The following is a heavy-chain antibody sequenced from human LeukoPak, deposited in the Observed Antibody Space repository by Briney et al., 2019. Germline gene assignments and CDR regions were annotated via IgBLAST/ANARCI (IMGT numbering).Heavy chain of an antibody. CDR2: IHYSGTT. Sequence: SETLSLTCTVSGGSISSAGDYWTWIRQFPGKGLEWIGFIHYSGTTYYNPSLKSRLTISLDMSKSRFSLNLSSVTAADTAVYYCARYPAKYCSGGNCYCAGEGGFDPWGQGTLVTVSS. V-gene: IGHV4-31*03. D-gene: IGHD2-15*01. J-gene: IGHJ5*02. CDR1: GGSISSAGDY. CDR3: ARYPAKYCSGGNCYCAGEGGFDP.